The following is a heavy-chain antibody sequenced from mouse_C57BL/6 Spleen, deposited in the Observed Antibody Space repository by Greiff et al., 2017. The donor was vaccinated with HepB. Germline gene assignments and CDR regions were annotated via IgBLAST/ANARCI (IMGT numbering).Heavy chain of an antibody. Sequence: QVQLKQPGAELVMPGASVKLSCKASGYTFTSYWMHWVKQRPGQGLEWIGEIDPSDSYTNYNQKFKGKSTLTVDKSSSTAYMQLSSLKSEDSAVYYCARWGYYGSSYVFAYWGQGTLVTVSA. J-gene: IGHJ3*01. CDR2: IDPSDSYT. CDR3: ARWGYYGSSYVFAY. CDR1: GYTFTSYW. D-gene: IGHD1-1*01. V-gene: IGHV1-69*01.